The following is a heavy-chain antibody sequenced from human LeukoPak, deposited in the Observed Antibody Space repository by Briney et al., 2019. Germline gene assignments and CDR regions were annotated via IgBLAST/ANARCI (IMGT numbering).Heavy chain of an antibody. J-gene: IGHJ4*02. V-gene: IGHV4-39*07. Sequence: SETLSLTCTVSGVSISSTNSYWGWRRQSPRTGVEWVGNTYSSGRTYYSPSLKSRVTISINTSENQFSLKLTSVTAADTAVYYCARKREGPATGIDYWGQGTLVTVSS. CDR3: ARKREGPATGIDY. CDR1: GVSISSTNSY. CDR2: TYSSGRT. D-gene: IGHD2-15*01.